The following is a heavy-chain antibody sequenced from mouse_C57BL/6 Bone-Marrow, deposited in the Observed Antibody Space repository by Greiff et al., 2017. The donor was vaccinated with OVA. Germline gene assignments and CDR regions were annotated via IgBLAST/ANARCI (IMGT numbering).Heavy chain of an antibody. Sequence: VQLKESGPGLVQPSQSLSITCTVSGFSLTSYGVHWVRQSPGKGLEWLGVIWSGGSTDYNAAFISSPSISKDNSKSQVFFKINSLQADDTAIYYCARKYYYSNSWFAYWGQGTLVTVSA. J-gene: IGHJ3*01. CDR2: IWSGGST. CDR3: ARKYYYSNSWFAY. V-gene: IGHV2-2*01. D-gene: IGHD2-5*01. CDR1: GFSLTSYG.